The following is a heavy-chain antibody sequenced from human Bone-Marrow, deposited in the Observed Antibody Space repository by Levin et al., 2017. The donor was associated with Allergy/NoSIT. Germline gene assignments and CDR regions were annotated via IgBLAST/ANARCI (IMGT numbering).Heavy chain of an antibody. CDR3: ARGKAAAGTIWFDP. J-gene: IGHJ5*02. CDR1: GGSISSSNW. CDR2: IYHSGST. V-gene: IGHV4-4*02. D-gene: IGHD6-13*01. Sequence: GSLRLSCAVSGGSISSSNWWSWVRQPPGKGLEWIGEIYHSGSTNYNPSLKSRVTISVDKSKNQFSLKLSSVTAADTAVYYCARGKAAAGTIWFDPWGQGTLVTVSS.